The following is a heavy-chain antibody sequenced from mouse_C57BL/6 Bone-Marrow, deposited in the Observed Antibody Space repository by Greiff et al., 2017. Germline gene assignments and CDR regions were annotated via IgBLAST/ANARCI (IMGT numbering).Heavy chain of an antibody. D-gene: IGHD1-1*01. J-gene: IGHJ4*01. CDR2: ISSGGSYT. Sequence: EVQLVESGGDLVKPGGSLKLSCAASGFTFSSYGMSWVRQTPDKRLEWVATISSGGSYTDYPDSVKGRFTISRDNAKNTLYLQMSSLKSEDTAMYYCARLTTVVDAMDYWGQGTSVTVSS. CDR1: GFTFSSYG. CDR3: ARLTTVVDAMDY. V-gene: IGHV5-6*01.